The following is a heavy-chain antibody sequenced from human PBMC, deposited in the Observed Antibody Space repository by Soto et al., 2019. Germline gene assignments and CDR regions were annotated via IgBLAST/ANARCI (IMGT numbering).Heavy chain of an antibody. CDR1: GFTFSSYG. CDR3: AKDTGADY. V-gene: IGHV3-30*18. D-gene: IGHD3-10*01. J-gene: IGHJ4*02. Sequence: QVQLVESGGGVVQPGRSLRLSCGASGFTFSSYGMYWVRQAPGKGLEWVARISYDGSDQFYGDSVKGRFTISRDNSKNILYVQINSLRSEDTAVYYCAKDTGADYWGQGTVVTVSA. CDR2: ISYDGSDQ.